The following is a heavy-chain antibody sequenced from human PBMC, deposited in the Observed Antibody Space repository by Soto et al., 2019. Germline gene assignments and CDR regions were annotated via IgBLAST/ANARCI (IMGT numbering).Heavy chain of an antibody. CDR3: ARVGILEWLLSHYYYYMDV. V-gene: IGHV4-31*03. D-gene: IGHD3-3*01. CDR2: IYYSGST. CDR1: GGSISSGGYY. J-gene: IGHJ6*03. Sequence: SETLSLTCTVSGGSISSGGYYWSWIRQHPGKGLEWIGYIYYSGSTYYNPSLKSRVTISVDTSKNQFFLKLSSVTAADTAVYYCARVGILEWLLSHYYYYMDVWGKGTTVTVSS.